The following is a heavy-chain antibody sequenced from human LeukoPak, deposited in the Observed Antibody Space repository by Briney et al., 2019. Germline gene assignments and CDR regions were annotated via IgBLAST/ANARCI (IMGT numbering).Heavy chain of an antibody. J-gene: IGHJ4*02. CDR2: IYSSGNT. D-gene: IGHD2-15*01. V-gene: IGHV3-53*01. CDR1: GFTVSTNY. Sequence: GGSLRLSCAASGFTVSTNYMTWVRQAPGKGLEWVSIIYSSGNTYYTDSVKGRFTISRDNSKNTLYLQMNSLRVEDTAVYYCARDVGYCSGGGCYVGYFDYWGQGTLVTVSS. CDR3: ARDVGYCSGGGCYVGYFDY.